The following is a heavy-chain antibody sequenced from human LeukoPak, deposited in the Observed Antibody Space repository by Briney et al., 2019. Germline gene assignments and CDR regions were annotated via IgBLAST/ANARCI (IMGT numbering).Heavy chain of an antibody. CDR2: IYPGDSNT. Sequence: GESLKISCKGSGYSFTSHWIGWLRQMPGKGLEWMGSIYPGDSNTRYSPSFQGQVTISTDKSISTAYLEWNSLKASDSGMYFCARRNGGFDYWGQGSLVTVSS. CDR1: GYSFTSHW. CDR3: ARRNGGFDY. D-gene: IGHD3-10*01. J-gene: IGHJ4*02. V-gene: IGHV5-51*01.